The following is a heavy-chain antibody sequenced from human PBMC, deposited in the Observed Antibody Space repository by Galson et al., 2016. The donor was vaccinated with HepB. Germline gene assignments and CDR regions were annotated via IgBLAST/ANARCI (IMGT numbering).Heavy chain of an antibody. Sequence: SVKVSCKASGGTFITHGISWVRQAPGQGLEWMGAIIPLTGIPNYAQKFQGRLTITADKSPTTAHMELSSLRSEDTAVYYCARAGISGQNYYYGVDVWGQGTTVTVSS. CDR1: GGTFITHG. D-gene: IGHD3-10*01. CDR3: ARAGISGQNYYYGVDV. CDR2: IIPLTGIP. J-gene: IGHJ6*02. V-gene: IGHV1-69*10.